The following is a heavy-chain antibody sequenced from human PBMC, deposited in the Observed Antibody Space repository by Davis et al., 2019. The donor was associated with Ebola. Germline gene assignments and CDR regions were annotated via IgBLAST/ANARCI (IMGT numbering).Heavy chain of an antibody. V-gene: IGHV3-48*04. CDR1: GFTFSSYS. CDR2: ISISGSTI. CDR3: ARTRVRSGYYAGLLYYGMDV. D-gene: IGHD3-3*01. Sequence: PGGSLRLSCAASGFTFSSYSMNWVRQAPGKGLEWVSYISISGSTIYYADSVKGRFTISRDNAKNSLYLQMNSLRAEDTAVYYCARTRVRSGYYAGLLYYGMDVWGQGTTVTVSS. J-gene: IGHJ6*02.